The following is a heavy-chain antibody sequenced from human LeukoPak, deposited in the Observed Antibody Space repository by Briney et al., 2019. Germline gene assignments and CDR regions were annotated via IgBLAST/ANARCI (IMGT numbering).Heavy chain of an antibody. CDR2: IDTSGGT. Sequence: SETLSLTCTVSGGSLSSGSCCWSWIRQAAGKGLEWIGRIDTSGGTNYNPSLKSRVTISIDTSKNQVSLKVSSVTAADTAVYYCARDKTRWYFDLWGRGTLVTVSS. V-gene: IGHV4-61*02. CDR3: ARDKTRWYFDL. CDR1: GGSLSSGSCC. J-gene: IGHJ2*01.